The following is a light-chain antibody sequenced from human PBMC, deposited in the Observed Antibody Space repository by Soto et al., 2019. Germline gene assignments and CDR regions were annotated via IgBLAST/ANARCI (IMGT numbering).Light chain of an antibody. V-gene: IGKV3D-20*02. CDR3: QQRSNWPMST. CDR2: GAS. CDR1: QGVGST. Sequence: IEMTQSPASVSVSQGERVPLSCRASQGVGSTLNWYRQQPGQAPRLLIYGASSRATGIPDRFSGSGSGTDFTLSISRLEPEDFAVYYCQQRSNWPMSTFGQGARLAI. J-gene: IGKJ5*01.